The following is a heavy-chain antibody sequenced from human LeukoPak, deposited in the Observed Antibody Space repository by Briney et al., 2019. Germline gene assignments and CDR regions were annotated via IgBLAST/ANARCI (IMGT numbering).Heavy chain of an antibody. Sequence: PSETLSLTCTVSGGSISSYYWSWIRQPPGKGLEWIGYIYTSGSTNYNPSLKSRVTISVDTPKNQFSLKLSSVTAADTAVYYCARRMIVVVPAASDAFDIWGQGTMVTVSS. CDR3: ARRMIVVVPAASDAFDI. V-gene: IGHV4-4*09. J-gene: IGHJ3*02. CDR2: IYTSGST. D-gene: IGHD2-2*01. CDR1: GGSISSYY.